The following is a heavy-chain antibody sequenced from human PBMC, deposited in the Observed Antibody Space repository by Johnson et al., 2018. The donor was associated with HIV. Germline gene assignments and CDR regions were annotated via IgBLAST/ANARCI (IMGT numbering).Heavy chain of an antibody. J-gene: IGHJ3*02. V-gene: IGHV3-30-3*01. D-gene: IGHD1-26*01. CDR3: AREGWALI. Sequence: QMLLVESGGGVVQPGRSLRLSCAASGFTFSSYAMHWVRQAPGKGLEWVAVISYDGSNKYYAYSVKGRFTISRDNSKNTLYLQMNSLRAEDTAVYYCAREGWALIWGQGTMVTVSS. CDR2: ISYDGSNK. CDR1: GFTFSSYA.